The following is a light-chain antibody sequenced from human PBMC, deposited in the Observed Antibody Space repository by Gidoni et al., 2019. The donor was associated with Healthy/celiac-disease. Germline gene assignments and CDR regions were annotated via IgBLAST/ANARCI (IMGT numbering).Light chain of an antibody. V-gene: IGLV3-25*03. Sequence: SYELTQPPSVSVSPAQTARIPCSGDALTKQYAYWYQQKPGQAPVLVIYKDSERPSGIPERFSGSSSGTTVTLTISGVQAEDEADYYGQSADSSGTSNWVFGGGTKLTVL. CDR1: ALTKQY. CDR2: KDS. CDR3: QSADSSGTSNWV. J-gene: IGLJ3*02.